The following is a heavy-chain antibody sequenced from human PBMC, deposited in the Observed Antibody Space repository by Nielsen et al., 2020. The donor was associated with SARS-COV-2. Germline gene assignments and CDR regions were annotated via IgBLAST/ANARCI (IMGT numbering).Heavy chain of an antibody. J-gene: IGHJ6*02. V-gene: IGHV4-59*04. CDR1: GGSISSYY. Sequence: SETLSLTCTVSGGSISSYYWSWIRQPPGKGLEWIGYIYYSGSTYYNPSLKSRVTISVDTSKNQFSLKLSSVTAADTAVYYCARDRITIFGVVSHTEGMDVWGQGTTVTVSS. D-gene: IGHD3-3*01. CDR2: IYYSGST. CDR3: ARDRITIFGVVSHTEGMDV.